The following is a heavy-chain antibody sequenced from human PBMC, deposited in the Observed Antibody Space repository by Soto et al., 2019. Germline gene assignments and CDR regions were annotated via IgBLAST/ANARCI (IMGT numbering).Heavy chain of an antibody. V-gene: IGHV4-61*01. CDR1: GAFVTSASYC. D-gene: IGHD3-3*01. CDR2: VYYTGTT. J-gene: IGHJ5*02. Sequence: QVQLQESGPGLVKPSETLSLTCNVSGAFVTSASYCWSWIRLPPGRGLEFIAHVYYTGTTRYNPSLKNRVSISIDTSKNQFSLRLTSVTPADTALYICARMRFGEAPHWLDPWGQGTLVTVSS. CDR3: ARMRFGEAPHWLDP.